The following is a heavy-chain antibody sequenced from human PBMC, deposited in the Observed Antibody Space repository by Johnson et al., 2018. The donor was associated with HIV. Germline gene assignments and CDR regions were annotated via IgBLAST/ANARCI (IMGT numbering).Heavy chain of an antibody. CDR2: INWNGGST. J-gene: IGHJ3*02. D-gene: IGHD2-21*02. V-gene: IGHV3-20*04. CDR1: GFTFSSYA. Sequence: EVQLVESGGGVVQPGRSLRLSCAASGFTFSSYAMHWVRQAPGKGLEWVSGINWNGGSTGYADSVKGRFTISRDNAKNSLFLQMNSLRAEDTAVYYCARARPPGVVTAPPPSCDAFDIWGQGTMVTVSS. CDR3: ARARPPGVVTAPPPSCDAFDI.